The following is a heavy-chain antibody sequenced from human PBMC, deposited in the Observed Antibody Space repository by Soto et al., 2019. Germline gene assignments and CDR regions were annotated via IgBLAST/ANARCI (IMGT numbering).Heavy chain of an antibody. J-gene: IGHJ4*02. V-gene: IGHV3-9*01. D-gene: IGHD3-16*01. CDR3: ARGLSAVPSYLDY. CDR1: GFTFDDYV. Sequence: EVQLVESGGGLVQPGRSLRLSCVASGFTFDDYVMHWVRQVPGKGLEWVSGISWNSGNIDYADSVKGRFTISREYAMNSLYLQMNSLRPEDTALYYCARGLSAVPSYLDYWGQGTLVTVSS. CDR2: ISWNSGNI.